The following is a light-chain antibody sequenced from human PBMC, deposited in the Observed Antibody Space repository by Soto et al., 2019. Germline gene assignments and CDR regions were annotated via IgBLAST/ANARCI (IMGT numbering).Light chain of an antibody. J-gene: IGLJ2*01. Sequence: QSALTQPRSVSGSPGQSVTISCTGTSSDVGGYNYVSWYQQHPGKVPKLMIYDVSKRPSGVPDRFSGSKSGNTASLTISGLQVEDEADYYCCSYAGSDTLVVFGGGTKLTVL. CDR3: CSYAGSDTLVV. CDR2: DVS. CDR1: SSDVGGYNY. V-gene: IGLV2-11*01.